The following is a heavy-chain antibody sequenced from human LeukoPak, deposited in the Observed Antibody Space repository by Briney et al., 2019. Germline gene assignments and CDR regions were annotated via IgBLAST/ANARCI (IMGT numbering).Heavy chain of an antibody. CDR2: ISSSSGYI. CDR3: ARGTTVSYNWFDH. CDR1: GFTFSNYI. D-gene: IGHD4-11*01. Sequence: PGGSLRLSCAASGFTFSNYIMSWVRQAPGKGLEWVSCISSSSGYIYYADSVRGRFTISRDNAKNSLYLQMNSLRPEGTAVYYCARGTTVSYNWFDHWGLETLVTVSS. J-gene: IGHJ5*02. V-gene: IGHV3-21*01.